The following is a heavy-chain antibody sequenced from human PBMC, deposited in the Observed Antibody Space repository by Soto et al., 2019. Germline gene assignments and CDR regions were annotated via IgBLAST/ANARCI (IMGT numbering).Heavy chain of an antibody. CDR2: ISAYNGNT. V-gene: IGHV1-18*01. CDR3: ARGALTYYYDSSGYYHFDY. Sequence: QVQLVQSGAEVKKPGASVKVSCKASGYTFTSYGISWVRQAPGQGLEWMGWISAYNGNTNYAQKLQGRVTMTTDTSTSTAYMELRSLRSEDTAVYYCARGALTYYYDSSGYYHFDYWGQGTLVTVSS. J-gene: IGHJ4*02. CDR1: GYTFTSYG. D-gene: IGHD3-22*01.